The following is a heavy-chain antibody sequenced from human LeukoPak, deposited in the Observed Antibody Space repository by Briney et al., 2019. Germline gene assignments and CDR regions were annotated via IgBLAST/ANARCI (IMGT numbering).Heavy chain of an antibody. Sequence: SGTLSLTCAVYGGSFSGYYWSWIRQPPGKGLEWIGEINHSGSTNYNPSLKSRVTISVDTSKNQFSLKLSSVTAADTAVYYCARGPAMGNDYWGQGTLVTVSS. J-gene: IGHJ4*02. CDR3: ARGPAMGNDY. CDR1: GGSFSGYY. V-gene: IGHV4-34*01. D-gene: IGHD5-18*01. CDR2: INHSGST.